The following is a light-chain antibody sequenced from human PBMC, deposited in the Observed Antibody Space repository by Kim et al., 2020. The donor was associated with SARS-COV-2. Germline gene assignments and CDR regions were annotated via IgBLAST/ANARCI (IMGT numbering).Light chain of an antibody. Sequence: GKTVTISCTRSSGSIASCYVQWFQQRPASAPTTVIYEDHHRPSGVPDRFSGSTDRSSNSASLTISGLEFEDEADYYCQSYDNTNWVLGGGTQLNV. CDR1: SGSIASCY. CDR3: QSYDNTNWV. J-gene: IGLJ3*02. CDR2: EDH. V-gene: IGLV6-57*03.